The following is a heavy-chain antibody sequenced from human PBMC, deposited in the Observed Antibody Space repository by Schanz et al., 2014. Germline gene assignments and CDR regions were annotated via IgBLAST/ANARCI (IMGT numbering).Heavy chain of an antibody. CDR2: KDRGSAN. V-gene: IGHV3-7*03. J-gene: IGHJ5*02. D-gene: IGHD4-4*01. CDR1: GFTFSSYW. CDR3: ARGVSGYSSAWWFDP. Sequence: EVQLVESGGGLVQPGGSLRLSCAASGFTFSSYWMSWVRQAPGKGLAWIGEVKDRGSANYNPSLRSRVAISLDTSKNRVSLELRSVTAADTAIYFCARGVSGYSSAWWFDPWGQGSLVTVSS.